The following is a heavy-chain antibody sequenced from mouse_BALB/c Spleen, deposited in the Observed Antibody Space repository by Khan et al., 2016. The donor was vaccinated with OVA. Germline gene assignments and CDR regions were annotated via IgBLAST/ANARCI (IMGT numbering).Heavy chain of an antibody. CDR1: GFTFSNYA. V-gene: IGHV5-6-5*01. Sequence: EVELVESGGDLVKPGGSLKLSCAASGFTFSNYAMSWVRQTPEKRLEWVASISSGGTTYFPDSVKGRFTISSDNGRNILYLQMSSLRSENTAMYYCARDYWFTYWGQGTLVTVSA. J-gene: IGHJ3*01. CDR2: ISSGGTT. CDR3: ARDYWFTY.